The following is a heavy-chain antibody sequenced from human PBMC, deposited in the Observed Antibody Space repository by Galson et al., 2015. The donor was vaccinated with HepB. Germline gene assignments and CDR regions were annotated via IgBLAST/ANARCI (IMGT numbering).Heavy chain of an antibody. CDR2: INHSGST. J-gene: IGHJ4*02. CDR3: ARRGGYSYGYRGGLDY. D-gene: IGHD5-18*01. Sequence: LSLTCAVYGGSFSGYYWSWIRQPPGRGLEWIGEINHSGSTNYNPSLKSRVTISVDTSKNQFSLKLSSVTAADTAVYYCARRGGYSYGYRGGLDYWGQGTLVTVSS. V-gene: IGHV4-34*01. CDR1: GGSFSGYY.